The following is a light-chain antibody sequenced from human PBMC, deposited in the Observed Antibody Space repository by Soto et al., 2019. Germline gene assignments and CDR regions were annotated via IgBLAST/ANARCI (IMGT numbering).Light chain of an antibody. J-gene: IGKJ4*01. V-gene: IGKV3-11*01. CDR3: QQRSNWPPV. CDR1: QSVSNNY. CDR2: GAS. Sequence: EIVLTQSPGTLSLSPGERATLSCRASQSVSNNYLAWYQQKPGQAPRLLIYGASNRATGIPARFSGSGSGTDFTLTISSLEPEDFAVYYCQQRSNWPPVFGGGTKVDIK.